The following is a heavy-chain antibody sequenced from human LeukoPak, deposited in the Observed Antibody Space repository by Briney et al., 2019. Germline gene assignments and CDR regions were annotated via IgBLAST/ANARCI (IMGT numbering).Heavy chain of an antibody. Sequence: GASVKVSCKASGGTFSSYAISWVRQAPGQGLEWMGRIIPILGIANYAQKFQGRVTITADKSTSTAYMELSSLRSEDTAVYYCARAPTYYDFWSGYPPFDYWGQGTLVTVSS. CDR3: ARAPTYYDFWSGYPPFDY. D-gene: IGHD3-3*01. CDR1: GGTFSSYA. V-gene: IGHV1-69*04. J-gene: IGHJ4*02. CDR2: IIPILGIA.